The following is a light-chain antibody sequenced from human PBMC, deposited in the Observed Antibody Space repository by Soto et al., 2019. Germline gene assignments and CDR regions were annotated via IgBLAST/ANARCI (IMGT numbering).Light chain of an antibody. J-gene: IGKJ4*01. V-gene: IGKV1-33*01. CDR1: QHISNY. CDR2: ETS. Sequence: DILMTQSPSSLSASVGDRVTITCQASQHISNYLNWYQKKPGEAPVLLIYETSNWQTGVPSRFSEIGSGTDFTFTITGLQPEDIGTYYCQQYDKLPLTFGGETKVEFE. CDR3: QQYDKLPLT.